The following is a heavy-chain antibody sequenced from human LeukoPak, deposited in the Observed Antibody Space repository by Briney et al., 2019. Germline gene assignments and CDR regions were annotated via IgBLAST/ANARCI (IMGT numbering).Heavy chain of an antibody. CDR3: ANSPKGY. CDR2: ISYDGSNK. J-gene: IGHJ4*02. CDR1: GFTFSSYG. V-gene: IGHV3-30*18. Sequence: PGRSLRLSCAASGFTFSSYGMHWVRQAPGKGLEWVAVISYDGSNKYYADSVKGRFTISRDNSKNTLYLQMNSLRAEDTAVYYCANSPKGYWGQGTLVTVFS.